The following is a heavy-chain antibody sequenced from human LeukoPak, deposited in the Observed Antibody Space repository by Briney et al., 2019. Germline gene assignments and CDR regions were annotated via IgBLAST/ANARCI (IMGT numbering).Heavy chain of an antibody. CDR3: ARGHVDTAMVTTYYYGMDV. J-gene: IGHJ6*02. CDR1: GGSISSYY. CDR2: IYYSGST. Sequence: PSETLSLTCTVSGGSISSYYWSWIRQPPGKGLEWIGYIYYSGSTNYNPSLKSRVTISVDTSKNQFSLKLSSVTAADTAVYYCARGHVDTAMVTTYYYGMDVWGQGTTVTVSS. V-gene: IGHV4-59*01. D-gene: IGHD5-18*01.